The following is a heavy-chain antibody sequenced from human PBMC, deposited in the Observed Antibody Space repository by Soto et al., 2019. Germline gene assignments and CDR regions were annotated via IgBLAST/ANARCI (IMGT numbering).Heavy chain of an antibody. V-gene: IGHV1-69*13. D-gene: IGHD3-22*01. CDR2: IIPIFGTA. Sequence: SVKVSCKASGGTFSSYAISWVRQAPGQGLEWMGGIIPIFGTANYAQKFQGRVTITADESTSTAYMELSSLRSEDTAVYYCTAEGGYYDSSGYYYYYYGMDVWGQGTTVTGSS. CDR3: TAEGGYYDSSGYYYYYYGMDV. CDR1: GGTFSSYA. J-gene: IGHJ6*02.